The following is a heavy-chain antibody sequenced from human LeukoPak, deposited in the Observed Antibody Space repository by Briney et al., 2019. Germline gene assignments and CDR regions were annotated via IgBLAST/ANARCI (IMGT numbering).Heavy chain of an antibody. D-gene: IGHD3-10*01. Sequence: ASVKVSRKVSGYTLTELSMHCVRQAPGKGLEWMGGFDPEDGETIYAQKFQGRVTMTEDTSTDTAYMELSSLRSEDTAVYYCATWHGDSFDYWGQGTLVTVSS. CDR1: GYTLTELS. V-gene: IGHV1-24*01. J-gene: IGHJ4*02. CDR3: ATWHGDSFDY. CDR2: FDPEDGET.